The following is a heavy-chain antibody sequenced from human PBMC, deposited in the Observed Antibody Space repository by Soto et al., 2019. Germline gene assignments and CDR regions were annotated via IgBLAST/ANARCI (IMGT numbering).Heavy chain of an antibody. D-gene: IGHD3-3*01. CDR3: TTDGGVDYDFWSGYPY. CDR1: GFTFSNAW. V-gene: IGHV3-15*01. J-gene: IGHJ4*02. CDR2: IKSKTDGGTT. Sequence: EVQLVESGGGLVKPGGSLRLSCAASGFTFSNAWMSWVRQAPGQGLEWVGRIKSKTDGGTTDYAAPVKGRFTISRDDSKNTLYLQMNSLKTEDTAVYYCTTDGGVDYDFWSGYPYWGQGTLVTVSS.